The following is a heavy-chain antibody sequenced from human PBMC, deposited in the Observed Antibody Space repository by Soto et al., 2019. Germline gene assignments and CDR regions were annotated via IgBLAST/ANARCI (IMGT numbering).Heavy chain of an antibody. Sequence: GGSLRLSCAASGFTFSSYAMSWVRQAPGKGLEWVSAISGSGGSTYYADSVKGRFTISRDNSKNTLYLQMNSLRAEDTAVYYCAKDQGANFDYYYYYGMDVWGQGTTVTVSS. CDR1: GFTFSSYA. D-gene: IGHD1-26*01. CDR2: ISGSGGST. J-gene: IGHJ6*02. V-gene: IGHV3-23*01. CDR3: AKDQGANFDYYYYYGMDV.